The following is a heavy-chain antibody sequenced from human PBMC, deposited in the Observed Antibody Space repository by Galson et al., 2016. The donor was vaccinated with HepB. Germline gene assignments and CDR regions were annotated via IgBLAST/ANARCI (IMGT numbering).Heavy chain of an antibody. V-gene: IGHV3-30*04. D-gene: IGHD6-19*01. J-gene: IGHJ4*02. CDR3: ARVIAVDNKIAGTDS. CDR1: GFAFGDFA. CDR2: TSYDGNIK. Sequence: SLRLSCAASGFAFGDFAIHWVRQAPGKGLAWVAVTSYDGNIKYYADSVKGRFTISRDNSRNMVFLQMNSLRPEDSAAYYCARVIAVDNKIAGTDSWGQGTLVTVSS.